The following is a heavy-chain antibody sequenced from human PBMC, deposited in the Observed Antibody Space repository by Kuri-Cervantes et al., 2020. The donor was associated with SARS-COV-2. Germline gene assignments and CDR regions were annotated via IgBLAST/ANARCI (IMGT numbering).Heavy chain of an antibody. V-gene: IGHV3-7*03. CDR1: GFTCSSYW. J-gene: IGHJ4*02. Sequence: GESLKISCAAPGFTCSSYWMSWVRQAPGKGLEWVANIKQDGSEKYYVDSVKGRFTISRDNSKNTLYLQMNSLRAEDMALCYSLVLCPEGVFIIRPPFDYWGQGTLVTVSS. D-gene: IGHD3-3*01. CDR3: LVLCPEGVFIIRPPFDY. CDR2: IKQDGSEK.